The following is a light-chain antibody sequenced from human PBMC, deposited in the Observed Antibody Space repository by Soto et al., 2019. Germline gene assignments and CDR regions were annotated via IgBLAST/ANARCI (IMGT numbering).Light chain of an antibody. CDR2: GAS. V-gene: IGKV3-20*01. CDR1: QIVSSSD. J-gene: IGKJ1*01. CDR3: HLYGASPPT. Sequence: EVVLTQSPGTLSLSPGERATLSCRASQIVSSSDLAWYQQKPGQAPRLLISGASGRATGIPDRFSASGSGTDFTLTISRLEPEDSAVFYCHLYGASPPTFGQGTKVDI.